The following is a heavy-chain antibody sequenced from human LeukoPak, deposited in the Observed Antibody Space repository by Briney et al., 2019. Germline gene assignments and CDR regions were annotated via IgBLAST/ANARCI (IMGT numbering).Heavy chain of an antibody. CDR1: GYTFTGYY. CDR3: ARDYYDSSGYLPLDAFDI. D-gene: IGHD3-22*01. V-gene: IGHV1-2*02. J-gene: IGHJ3*02. Sequence: ASVKVSCKASGYTFTGYYMHWVRQAPGQGLEWMGWINPNSGGTNYAQKFQGRVTMTRDTSISTAYMELSRLRSDDTAVYYCARDYYDSSGYLPLDAFDIWGQGTMVTVYS. CDR2: INPNSGGT.